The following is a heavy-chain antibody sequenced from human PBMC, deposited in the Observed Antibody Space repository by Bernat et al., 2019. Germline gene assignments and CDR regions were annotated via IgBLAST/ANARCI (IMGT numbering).Heavy chain of an antibody. V-gene: IGHV4-39*01. CDR1: GGSISSSSYY. D-gene: IGHD3-22*01. Sequence: QLQLQESGPGLVKPSETLSLTCTVSGGSISSSSYYWGWIRQPPGKGLEWIGSIYYSGSTYYNPSLKSRVTISVVTSKNQFSLKLSSVTAADTAVYYCARGRDYYDSSGPFDYWGQGTLVTVSS. CDR2: IYYSGST. J-gene: IGHJ4*02. CDR3: ARGRDYYDSSGPFDY.